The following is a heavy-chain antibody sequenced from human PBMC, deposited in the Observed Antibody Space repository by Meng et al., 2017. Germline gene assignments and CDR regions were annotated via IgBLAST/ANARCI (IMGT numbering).Heavy chain of an antibody. CDR1: GGSISSSNW. D-gene: IGHD2-2*01. CDR3: ARDQNCSSTSCYVNYYYGMDV. CDR2: IYHSGST. V-gene: IGHV4-4*02. J-gene: IGHJ6*02. Sequence: QVQLQGSGPGLVKPSGTLSLTCAVSGGSISSSNWWSWVRQPQGKGLEWIGEIYHSGSTNYNPSLKSRVTISVDKSKNQFSLKLSSVTAADTAVYYCARDQNCSSTSCYVNYYYGMDVWGQGTTVTVSS.